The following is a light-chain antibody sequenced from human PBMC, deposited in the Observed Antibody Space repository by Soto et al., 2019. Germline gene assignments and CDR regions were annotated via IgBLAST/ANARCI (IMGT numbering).Light chain of an antibody. CDR1: SSDVGGYNY. CDR3: CSYAGSYPFV. CDR2: DVD. J-gene: IGLJ1*01. Sequence: SVLTQPRSVSWSPGQSVTISCTGTSSDVGGYNYVSWYQHHPGKAPKLMIYDVDKRPSGVPGRFSGSKSGNTASLTISGLQAEDEADYYCCSYAGSYPFVFGTGTKVTVL. V-gene: IGLV2-11*01.